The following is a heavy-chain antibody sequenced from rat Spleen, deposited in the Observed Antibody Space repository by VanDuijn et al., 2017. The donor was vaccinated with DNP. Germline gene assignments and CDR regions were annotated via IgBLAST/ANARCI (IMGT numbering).Heavy chain of an antibody. V-gene: IGHV5S13*01. Sequence: EVQLVESGGGLVQPGRSLKLSCAASGFTFSNYGMAWVRQAPTKGLEWVASITNSGGSTYYRDSVKGRFTISRDNAKNTQYLQIDSLRSEDSATYYCASNNYFDYWGQGVMVTVSS. J-gene: IGHJ2*01. CDR2: ITNSGGST. CDR3: ASNNYFDY. CDR1: GFTFSNYG.